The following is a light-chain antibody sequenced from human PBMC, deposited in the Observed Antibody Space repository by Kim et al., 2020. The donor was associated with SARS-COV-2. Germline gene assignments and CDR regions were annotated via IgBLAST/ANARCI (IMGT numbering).Light chain of an antibody. J-gene: IGLJ3*02. CDR2: DVS. CDR1: SGDVGAYNL. V-gene: IGLV2-14*03. Sequence: GHSVTISCTGTSGDVGAYNLVSWYQQHPGKAPKFMIHDVSQRPSGVSNRFSGSKSGNTASLTISGLQAEDEADYYCTSYTRSDTWVFGGGTQLTVL. CDR3: TSYTRSDTWV.